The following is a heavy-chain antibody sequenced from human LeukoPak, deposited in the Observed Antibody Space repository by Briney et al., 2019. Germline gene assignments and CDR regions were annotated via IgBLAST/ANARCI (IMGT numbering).Heavy chain of an antibody. CDR1: GFTFSSYW. CDR2: IKQDGSEK. J-gene: IGHJ6*03. D-gene: IGHD2-15*01. CDR3: ARDVVVVVAATTTYYYYYYMDV. Sequence: GGSLRLSCAASGFTFSSYWMSWVRQAPGKGLEWVANIKQDGSEKYYVDSVKGRFTISRDNAKNSLYLQMNSLRAEDTAVYYCARDVVVVVAATTTYYYYYYMDVWGKGTTVTVSS. V-gene: IGHV3-7*01.